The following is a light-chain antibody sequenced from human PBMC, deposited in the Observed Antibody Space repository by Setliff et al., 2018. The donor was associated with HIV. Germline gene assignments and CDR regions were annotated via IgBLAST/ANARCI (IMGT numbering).Light chain of an antibody. V-gene: IGLV2-23*02. J-gene: IGLJ2*01. Sequence: ALTQPASLSGSPGQSITISCTGTSSDVGSYNLVSWYQQHPGKAPKLIIYEVSKRPSGVSNRFSGSNSGNTASLTISGLQTEDEADYYCCSYAGSSTFVFGGGTKVTVL. CDR2: EVS. CDR1: SSDVGSYNL. CDR3: CSYAGSSTFV.